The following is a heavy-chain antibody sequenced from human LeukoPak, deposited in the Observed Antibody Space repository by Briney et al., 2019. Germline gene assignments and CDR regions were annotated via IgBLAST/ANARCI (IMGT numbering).Heavy chain of an antibody. J-gene: IGHJ4*02. CDR2: ISSSSSYI. CDR3: ARDRDSSGYYYGFDY. Sequence: PGGTLRLSCAASGFTFSSYGMSWVRQAPGKGLEWVSSISSSSSYIYYADSVKGRFTISRDNAKNSLYLQMNSLRAEDTAVYYCARDRDSSGYYYGFDYWGQGTLVTVSS. D-gene: IGHD3-22*01. V-gene: IGHV3-21*01. CDR1: GFTFSSYG.